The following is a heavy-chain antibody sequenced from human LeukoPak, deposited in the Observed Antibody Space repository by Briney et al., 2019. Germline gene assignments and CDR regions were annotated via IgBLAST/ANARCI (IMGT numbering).Heavy chain of an antibody. V-gene: IGHV3-30*04. Sequence: GRSLRLSCAVSGFTFSSYAMHWVRQAPGKGLEWVAVISYDGSNKYYADSVKGRFTISRDNSKNTLYLQMNSLRAEDPAVYYCARDPDYGGNLPLYYFDYWGQGTLVTVSS. CDR1: GFTFSSYA. CDR3: ARDPDYGGNLPLYYFDY. J-gene: IGHJ4*02. D-gene: IGHD4-23*01. CDR2: ISYDGSNK.